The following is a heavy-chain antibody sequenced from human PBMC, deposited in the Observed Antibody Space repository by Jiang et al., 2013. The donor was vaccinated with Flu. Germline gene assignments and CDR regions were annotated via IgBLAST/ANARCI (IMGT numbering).Heavy chain of an antibody. CDR1: GFTFKNYT. CDR2: ISYVGSNT. D-gene: IGHD4-17*01. Sequence: VQLVESGGGVVQPGRSLRLSCAASGFTFKNYTMHWVRQAPGKGLEWVAVISYVGSNTFYTDSVKGRFTISRDISKNTLYLQMNSLRAEDTAVYYCARDSSIFHDYGDSFDYWAREPWSPSPQ. V-gene: IGHV3-30-3*01. CDR3: ARDSSIFHDYGDSFDY. J-gene: IGHJ4*02.